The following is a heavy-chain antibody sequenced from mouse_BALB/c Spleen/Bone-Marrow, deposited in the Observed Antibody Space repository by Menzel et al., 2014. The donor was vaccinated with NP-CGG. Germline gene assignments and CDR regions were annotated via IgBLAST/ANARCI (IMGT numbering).Heavy chain of an antibody. J-gene: IGHJ2*01. V-gene: IGHV1-80*01. CDR3: ARKYGDY. CDR1: GYPFSSYW. Sequence: VQLQQSGAKLVRPGSSVKISCKASGYPFSSYWMNWVKQRPGQGLEWIGQIYPGDGETNYNGKFKGNATLTADKSSSTAYMQLISLTSEDSAVYFCARKYGDYWGQGTTLTVSS. CDR2: IYPGDGET. D-gene: IGHD2-10*02.